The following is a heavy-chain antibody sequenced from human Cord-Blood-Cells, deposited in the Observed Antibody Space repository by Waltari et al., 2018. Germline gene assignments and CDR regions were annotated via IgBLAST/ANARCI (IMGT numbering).Heavy chain of an antibody. D-gene: IGHD2-2*01. V-gene: IGHV4-34*01. Sequence: QVQLQQWGAGLLKPSETLSLTCAVYGGSFSGYYWSWIRQPPGKGLEWIGEINHSGSTNYNPSLKGRVTISVDTAKNQFSLKLSSVTAADTAVYYCARGIVVPAAIDYWGQGTLVTVSS. CDR2: INHSGST. J-gene: IGHJ4*02. CDR1: GGSFSGYY. CDR3: ARGIVVPAAIDY.